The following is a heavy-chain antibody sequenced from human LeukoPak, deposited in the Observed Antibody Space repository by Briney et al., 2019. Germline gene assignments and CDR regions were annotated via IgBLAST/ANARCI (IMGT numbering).Heavy chain of an antibody. CDR3: ARGSNRVLYGMDV. D-gene: IGHD1-14*01. J-gene: IGHJ6*02. Sequence: SETLSLACAVYGGSFSGYYWSWIRQPPGKGLEWIGEINHSGSTNYNPSLKSRVPISVDTAKNQFSLKLSSVTAADTAVYYCARGSNRVLYGMDVWGQGTTVTVSS. CDR2: INHSGST. V-gene: IGHV4-34*01. CDR1: GGSFSGYY.